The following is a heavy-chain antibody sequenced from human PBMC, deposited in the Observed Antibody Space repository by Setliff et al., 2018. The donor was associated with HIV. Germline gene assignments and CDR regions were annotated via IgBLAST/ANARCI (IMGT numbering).Heavy chain of an antibody. J-gene: IGHJ6*03. CDR1: GFTFSSYG. Sequence: GGSLRLSCAASGFTFSSYGMHWVRQAPGKGLEWVAVIWYDGSNKYYADSVKGRFTISRDNSKNTLFLQMNSLRPEDTAVYYCARGPTTVTNYYYYYMDVWGKGTTVTVSS. CDR3: ARGPTTVTNYYYYYMDV. D-gene: IGHD4-17*01. CDR2: IWYDGSNK. V-gene: IGHV3-33*08.